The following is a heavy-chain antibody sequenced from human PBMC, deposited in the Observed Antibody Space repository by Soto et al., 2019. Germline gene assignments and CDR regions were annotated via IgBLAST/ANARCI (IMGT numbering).Heavy chain of an antibody. CDR2: ISYDGSNK. CDR1: GFTFSSYA. V-gene: IGHV3-30-3*01. CDR3: ASSSGPFY. D-gene: IGHD3-22*01. Sequence: LRLSCAAPGFTFSSYAMHWVRQAPGKGLEWVAVISYDGSNKYYADSVKGRFTISRDNSKNTLYLQMNSLRAEDTAVYYCASSSGPFYWGQGTLVTVSS. J-gene: IGHJ4*02.